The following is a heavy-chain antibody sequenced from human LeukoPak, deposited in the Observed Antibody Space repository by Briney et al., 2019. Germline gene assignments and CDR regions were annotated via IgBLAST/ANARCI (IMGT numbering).Heavy chain of an antibody. V-gene: IGHV4-30-4*01. Sequence: SETLSLTCIVSGGSISSGDYYWSWIRQPPGKGLEWIGYIYYSGSTYYNPSLKSRVTISVDTSKNQFSLKLSSVTAADTAVYYCARASYDSSGSYFDYWGQGTLVTVSS. CDR1: GGSISSGDYY. J-gene: IGHJ4*02. D-gene: IGHD3-22*01. CDR2: IYYSGST. CDR3: ARASYDSSGSYFDY.